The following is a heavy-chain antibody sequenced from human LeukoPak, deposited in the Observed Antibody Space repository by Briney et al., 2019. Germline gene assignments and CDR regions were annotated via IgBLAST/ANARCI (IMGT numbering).Heavy chain of an antibody. CDR3: TRVRIAVAGRGRYFDY. J-gene: IGHJ4*02. CDR1: GFTFGDYA. V-gene: IGHV3-49*04. Sequence: HPGGSLRLSCTASGFTFGDYAMSWVRQAPGKGLEWVGFIRSKAYGGTTEYAASVKGRFTISRDDSKSIAYLQMNRLKTEDTAVYYCTRVRIAVAGRGRYFDYWGQGTLVTVSS. CDR2: IRSKAYGGTT. D-gene: IGHD6-19*01.